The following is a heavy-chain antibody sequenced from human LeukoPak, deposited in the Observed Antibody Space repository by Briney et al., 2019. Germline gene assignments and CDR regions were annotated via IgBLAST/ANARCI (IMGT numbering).Heavy chain of an antibody. CDR3: ARDPSPSWYYDILTGYYLDY. V-gene: IGHV3-30-3*01. D-gene: IGHD3-9*01. J-gene: IGHJ4*02. CDR2: ISYDGSNK. Sequence: PGRSLRLSCAASGFTFSRYAMDWVRQAPGKGLEWVAVISYDGSNKFYADSVKGRFTISRDNSKNTLYLQMNSLRAEDTAVYYCARDPSPSWYYDILTGYYLDYWGQGPLVTVSS. CDR1: GFTFSRYA.